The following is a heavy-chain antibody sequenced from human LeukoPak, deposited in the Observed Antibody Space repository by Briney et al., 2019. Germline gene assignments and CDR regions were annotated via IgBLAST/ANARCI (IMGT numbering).Heavy chain of an antibody. Sequence: GGSLRLSCAASGFTFSNAWMNWVRQAPGKGLEWVANIKQDGSEKYYVDSVKGRFTISRDNAKKSLYLQMNSLRAEDTAVYYCARETEMANLDYWGQGTLVTVSS. CDR3: ARETEMANLDY. D-gene: IGHD5-24*01. CDR2: IKQDGSEK. V-gene: IGHV3-7*04. CDR1: GFTFSNAW. J-gene: IGHJ4*02.